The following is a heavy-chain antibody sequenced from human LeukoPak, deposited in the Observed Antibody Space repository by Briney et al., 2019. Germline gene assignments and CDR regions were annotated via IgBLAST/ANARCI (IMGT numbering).Heavy chain of an antibody. Sequence: GGSLRLSCAASGFTFSTYGMHWVGQAPGKGLEWVSVIYSGGSTYYADSVKGRFTISRDNSKNTLYLQMNSLRAEDTAVYYCARAAGDYDLYYYYGMDVWGQGTTVTVSS. CDR1: GFTFSTYG. CDR3: ARAAGDYDLYYYYGMDV. CDR2: IYSGGST. D-gene: IGHD4-17*01. J-gene: IGHJ6*02. V-gene: IGHV3-53*01.